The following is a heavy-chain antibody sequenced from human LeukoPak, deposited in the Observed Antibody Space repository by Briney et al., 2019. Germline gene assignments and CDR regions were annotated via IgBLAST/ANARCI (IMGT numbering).Heavy chain of an antibody. Sequence: GGSLRLSCAASRFPFNSYAMHWVRQAPGKGLEWVAVISYDGSNKYYADSVKGRFTISRDSAKNSLYLQMNSLRAEDTAVYYCARFRTWGDKAFDYWGQGTLVTVSS. D-gene: IGHD2-21*02. CDR1: RFPFNSYA. J-gene: IGHJ4*02. CDR3: ARFRTWGDKAFDY. CDR2: ISYDGSNK. V-gene: IGHV3-30*04.